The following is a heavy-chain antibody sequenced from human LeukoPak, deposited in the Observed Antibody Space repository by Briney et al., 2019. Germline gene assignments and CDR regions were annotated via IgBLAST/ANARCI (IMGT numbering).Heavy chain of an antibody. CDR2: INPDGSRT. J-gene: IGHJ4*02. V-gene: IGHV3-74*01. D-gene: IGHD4-23*01. CDR3: ARDLRGKSDY. Sequence: GGSLRLSCAASGFTFSNYWVHWVRQAPGKGLVWVSRINPDGSRTDYADSVKGRFTISRDNAKNTLCLQMNSLRAEDTTVYFCARDLRGKSDYWGQGTLVTVSS. CDR1: GFTFSNYW.